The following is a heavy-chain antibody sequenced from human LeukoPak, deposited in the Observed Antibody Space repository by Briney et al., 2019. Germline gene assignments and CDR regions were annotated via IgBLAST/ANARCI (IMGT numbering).Heavy chain of an antibody. J-gene: IGHJ3*02. CDR1: GFTFSSYS. V-gene: IGHV3-48*04. D-gene: IGHD4-17*01. CDR3: ARDVPYGDHNDAFDI. Sequence: QPGGSLRLSCAASGFTFSSYSMNWVRQAPGKGLEWVSYISSSSSTIYYADSVKGRFTISRDNAKNSLYLQMNSLRAEDTAVYYCARDVPYGDHNDAFDIWGQGTMVTVSS. CDR2: ISSSSSTI.